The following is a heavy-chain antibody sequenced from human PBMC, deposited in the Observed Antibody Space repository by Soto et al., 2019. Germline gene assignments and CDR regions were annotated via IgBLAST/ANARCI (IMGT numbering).Heavy chain of an antibody. CDR3: ARETELRSAKNGMDV. J-gene: IGHJ6*02. Sequence: SETLSLTCNVSGGSISNYYWNWIRQPPGKGLEWIGYIFYSGSTNYNPSLKSRVTIPVDTSKNQFSLKLSSMTAADTAAYYCARETELRSAKNGMDVWGQGTTVTVSS. CDR1: GGSISNYY. V-gene: IGHV4-59*01. D-gene: IGHD3-16*01. CDR2: IFYSGST.